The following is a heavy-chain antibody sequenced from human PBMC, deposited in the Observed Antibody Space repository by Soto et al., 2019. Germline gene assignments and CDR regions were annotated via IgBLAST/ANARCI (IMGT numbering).Heavy chain of an antibody. Sequence: QVQLVQSGAEVKKPGSSVRVSCKAPGGTFSSYSITWVRQAPGQGLEWVGGVAPILGTANYAQKFQGRVTITADESTSTAYMELSSLRSEDTASYYCARVSLIIELAGYFDYWGQGTVVIVSS. J-gene: IGHJ4*02. CDR2: VAPILGTA. D-gene: IGHD6-19*01. CDR1: GGTFSSYS. CDR3: ARVSLIIELAGYFDY. V-gene: IGHV1-69*01.